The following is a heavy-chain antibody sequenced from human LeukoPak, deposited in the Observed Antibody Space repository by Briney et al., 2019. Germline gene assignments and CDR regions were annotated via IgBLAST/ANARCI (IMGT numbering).Heavy chain of an antibody. CDR2: ISGSGGST. CDR1: GFTFSSYA. J-gene: IGHJ4*02. Sequence: PGGSLRLSCAASGFTFSSYAMSWVRQAPGKGLEWVAAISGSGGSTYYADSVKGRFTSSRDNFKNTLYLQMNSLRAEDTAVYYCPKEVIVGVSFDYWGQGTLVTVSS. V-gene: IGHV3-23*01. D-gene: IGHD1-26*01. CDR3: PKEVIVGVSFDY.